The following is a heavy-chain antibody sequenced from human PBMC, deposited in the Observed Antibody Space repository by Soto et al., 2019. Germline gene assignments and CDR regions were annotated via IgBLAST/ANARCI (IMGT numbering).Heavy chain of an antibody. CDR3: VRGTNGWRGMDY. D-gene: IGHD2-8*01. CDR2: ITEDGSGT. J-gene: IGHJ4*02. Sequence: GSLRLSCATSGFSFSSYPIHWVRQAPGKGPVWVSRITEDGSGTTYADSVKGRFTVTRDNAKNTMYLQMSGLGAEDTAVYHCVRGTNGWRGMDYWGQGTLVTVSS. CDR1: GFSFSSYP. V-gene: IGHV3-74*01.